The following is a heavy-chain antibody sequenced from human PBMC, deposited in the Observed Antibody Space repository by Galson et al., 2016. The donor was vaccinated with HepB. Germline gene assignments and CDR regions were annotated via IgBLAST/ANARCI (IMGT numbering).Heavy chain of an antibody. Sequence: SVKVSCKASGGTFRNFRIDWVRQAPGQGLEWMGGIIPLSQTPNYAQKFQVRVSITADESTSSSYMEVTSLKSEYTAVYYCARGGPSNQALLFPEPLRTWGQGTLVTVSS. J-gene: IGHJ4*02. CDR2: IIPLSQTP. CDR1: GGTFRNFR. V-gene: IGHV1-69*13. CDR3: ARGGPSNQALLFPEPLRT. D-gene: IGHD2-21*02.